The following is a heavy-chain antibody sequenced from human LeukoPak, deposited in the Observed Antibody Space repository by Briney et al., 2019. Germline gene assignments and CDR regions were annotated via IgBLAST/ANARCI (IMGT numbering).Heavy chain of an antibody. V-gene: IGHV3-33*01. J-gene: IGHJ4*02. CDR1: GFTFSSYD. CDR3: ARVRGAYDEFFDY. Sequence: GGSLRLSCAASGFTFSSYDMHWIRQAPGKGLEWVAVIWYDGSNKYYVDSVKGRFTISRDDSKNTLYLHMNSLRTEDTAMYYCARVRGAYDEFFDYWGQGTLVTVSS. D-gene: IGHD5-12*01. CDR2: IWYDGSNK.